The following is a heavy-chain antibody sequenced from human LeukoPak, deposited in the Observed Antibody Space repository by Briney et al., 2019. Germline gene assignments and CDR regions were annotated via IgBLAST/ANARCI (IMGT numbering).Heavy chain of an antibody. CDR2: IYYSGST. V-gene: IGHV4-59*01. J-gene: IGHJ6*02. Sequence: SETLSLTCTASGGSISSYYWSWIRQPPGKGLEWIGYIYYSGSTNYNTSLKSRVTISVDTSKNQFSLKLSSVTAADTAVYYCARSLAGYSSGWYGRSYYYGMDVWGQGTTVTVSS. CDR1: GGSISSYY. CDR3: ARSLAGYSSGWYGRSYYYGMDV. D-gene: IGHD6-19*01.